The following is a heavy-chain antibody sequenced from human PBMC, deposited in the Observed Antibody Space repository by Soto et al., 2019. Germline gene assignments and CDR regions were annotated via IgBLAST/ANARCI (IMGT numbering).Heavy chain of an antibody. CDR2: IYYSGST. J-gene: IGHJ5*02. V-gene: IGHV4-61*08. CDR1: GGSISSGDYY. D-gene: IGHD5-18*01. Sequence: SETLSLTCTVSGGSISSGDYYWSWIRQPPGKGLEWIGYIYYSGSTNYNPSLKSRVTISVDTSKNQFSLKLSSVTAADTAVYYCARRRYSYGYNWFDPWGQGTLVTVSS. CDR3: ARRRYSYGYNWFDP.